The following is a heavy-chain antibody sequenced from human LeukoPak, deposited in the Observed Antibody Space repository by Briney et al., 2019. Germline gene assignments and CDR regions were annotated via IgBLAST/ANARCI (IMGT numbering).Heavy chain of an antibody. J-gene: IGHJ6*02. V-gene: IGHV3-30*19. CDR1: GFTFSSYG. CDR3: ARTGPFGVVIYYYYGMDV. Sequence: GRSLRLSCAASGFTFSSYGMHWVRQAPGKGLEWVAVIWYDGSNKYYADSVKGRFTISRDNSKNTLYLQMNSLRAEDTAVYYCARTGPFGVVIYYYYGMDVWGQGTTVTVSS. CDR2: IWYDGSNK. D-gene: IGHD3-3*01.